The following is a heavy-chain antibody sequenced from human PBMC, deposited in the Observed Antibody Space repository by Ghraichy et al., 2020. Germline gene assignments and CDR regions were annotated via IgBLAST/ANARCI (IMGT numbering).Heavy chain of an antibody. D-gene: IGHD3-3*01. CDR3: ARSVIRKIFGVVRGDFDY. V-gene: IGHV1-2*02. CDR2: INPNSGGT. CDR1: GYTFTGYY. Sequence: ASVKVSCKASGYTFTGYYMHWVRQAPGQGLEWMGWINPNSGGTNYAQKFQGRVTMTRDTSISTAYMELSRLRSDDTAVYYCARSVIRKIFGVVRGDFDYWGQGTLVTVSS. J-gene: IGHJ4*02.